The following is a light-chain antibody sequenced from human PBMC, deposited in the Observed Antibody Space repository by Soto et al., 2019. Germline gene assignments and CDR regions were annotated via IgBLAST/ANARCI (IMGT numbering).Light chain of an antibody. CDR1: QSVSSSY. Sequence: EIVLTQSPGTLSLSPGERATLSCRASQSVSSSYLAWYQQKPGQAPRLLIYGASSGATGIPDRFSGSGSGAEFTLTISRLEPEDFASYYCQQHDTSLTWTFGQGTKVDIK. V-gene: IGKV3-20*01. CDR2: GAS. J-gene: IGKJ1*01. CDR3: QQHDTSLTWT.